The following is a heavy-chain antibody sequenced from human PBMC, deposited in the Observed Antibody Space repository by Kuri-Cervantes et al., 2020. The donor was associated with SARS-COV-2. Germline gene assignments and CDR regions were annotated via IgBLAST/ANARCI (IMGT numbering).Heavy chain of an antibody. Sequence: SETLSLTCAVYGGSFSGYYWSWIRQPPGKGLEWIGEINHSGSTNYNPSLKSRVTISVDTSKNQFSLKLSSVTAADTAVYYCARDLVFQDIVVVVAASNYYYYGMDVWGQGTTVTVSS. CDR3: ARDLVFQDIVVVVAASNYYYYGMDV. CDR2: INHSGST. J-gene: IGHJ6*02. CDR1: GGSFSGYY. D-gene: IGHD2-15*01. V-gene: IGHV4-34*01.